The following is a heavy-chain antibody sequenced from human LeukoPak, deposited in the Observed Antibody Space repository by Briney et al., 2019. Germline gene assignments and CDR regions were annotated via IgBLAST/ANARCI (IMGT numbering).Heavy chain of an antibody. CDR1: GFTFSSYA. D-gene: IGHD4-17*01. CDR2: ISYDGSNK. V-gene: IGHV3-30-3*01. J-gene: IGHJ4*02. CDR3: ARERTTVTYFDY. Sequence: GGSLRLSCAASGFTFSSYAMPWVRQAPGKGLEWVAVISYDGSNKYYADSVKGRFTISRDNSKNTLYLQMNSLRAEDTAVYYCARERTTVTYFDYWGQGTLVTVSS.